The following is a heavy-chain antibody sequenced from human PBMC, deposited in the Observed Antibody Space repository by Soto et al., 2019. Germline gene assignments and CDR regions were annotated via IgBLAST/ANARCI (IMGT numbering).Heavy chain of an antibody. Sequence: QVQLVQSGAEVKKPGALVKVSCKASGYTFTNYAMNWVRQAPGQRLEWMGWINAGNDNTKYSQKFQGRVTITRDTSASTAYMELSSLRSEDTAVYYCARGAVSSGWYVGEFDYWGQGTLVTVSS. D-gene: IGHD6-19*01. V-gene: IGHV1-3*01. CDR1: GYTFTNYA. CDR2: INAGNDNT. J-gene: IGHJ4*02. CDR3: ARGAVSSGWYVGEFDY.